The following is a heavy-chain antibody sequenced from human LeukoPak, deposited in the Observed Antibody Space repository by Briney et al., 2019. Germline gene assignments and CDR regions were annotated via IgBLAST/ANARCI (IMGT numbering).Heavy chain of an antibody. J-gene: IGHJ4*02. D-gene: IGHD4-11*01. CDR1: GFTVSSNY. V-gene: IGHV3-53*05. Sequence: GGSLRLSCAASGFTVSSNYMSWVRQAPGKGLEWVSVIYSGGSTYYADSVKGRFTISRDNSRNTLYLQINSLRTADTALYYCARDGPLQSLDYWGQGTLVTVSS. CDR3: ARDGPLQSLDY. CDR2: IYSGGST.